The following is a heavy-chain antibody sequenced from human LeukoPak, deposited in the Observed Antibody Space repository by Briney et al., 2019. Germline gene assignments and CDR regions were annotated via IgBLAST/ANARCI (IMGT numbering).Heavy chain of an antibody. CDR2: IYPGDSDT. D-gene: IGHD3-9*01. CDR3: ARPLSYDILTGAFDP. J-gene: IGHJ5*02. Sequence: GESLKISCKGSGYSFTSYWIGWVRQMPGKGLEWMGIIYPGDSDTRYSPSFQGQVTISADKSISTAYLQRSSLKASDTAMYYCARPLSYDILTGAFDPWGQGTLVTVSS. CDR1: GYSFTSYW. V-gene: IGHV5-51*01.